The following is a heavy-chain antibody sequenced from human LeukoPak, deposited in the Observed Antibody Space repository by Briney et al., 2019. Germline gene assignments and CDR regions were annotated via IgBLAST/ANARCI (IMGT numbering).Heavy chain of an antibody. V-gene: IGHV4-38-2*02. CDR2: IYHSGST. CDR3: ARVSGNTGYYDY. Sequence: SETLSLTCTVSTYPIRSSYYWGWIRQPPGKGLEWIGNIYHSGSTSYNPSLKSRVTISVDASRNQFSLRLSSVTAADTAVYYCARVSGNTGYYDYWGQGTLVTVSS. J-gene: IGHJ4*02. CDR1: TYPIRSSYY. D-gene: IGHD1/OR15-1a*01.